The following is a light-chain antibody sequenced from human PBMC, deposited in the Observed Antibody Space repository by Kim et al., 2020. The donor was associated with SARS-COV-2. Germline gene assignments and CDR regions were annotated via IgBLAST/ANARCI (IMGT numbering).Light chain of an antibody. CDR2: DVF. V-gene: IGKV3-15*01. CDR3: QQYNAWPLT. CDR1: QSLSSD. J-gene: IGKJ4*01. Sequence: EMVMTQSPATLSVSPGERATLSCRASQSLSSDLAWYQQRPGQAPRLLIYDVFTRATGIPARFSGSGSGTDFSLTISSLQSEDFGVYYCQQYNAWPLTVGGGTKVEI.